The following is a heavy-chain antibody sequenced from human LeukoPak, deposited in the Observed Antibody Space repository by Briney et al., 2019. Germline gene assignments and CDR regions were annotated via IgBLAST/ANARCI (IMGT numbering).Heavy chain of an antibody. CDR1: GFIFNNYG. J-gene: IGHJ5*02. Sequence: LTGGSLRLSCAASGFIFNNYGLIWVHQAPGKGLEWVSAISNDGGGTNYADFVKGRFTISRDNSKNTLFLQMTSLRAEDTALYYCAKGSSGYFVDLWGQGTLVTVSS. V-gene: IGHV3-23*01. CDR3: AKGSSGYFVDL. D-gene: IGHD3-22*01. CDR2: ISNDGGGT.